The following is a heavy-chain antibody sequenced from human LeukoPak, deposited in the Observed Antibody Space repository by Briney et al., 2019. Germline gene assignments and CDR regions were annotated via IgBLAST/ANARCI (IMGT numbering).Heavy chain of an antibody. Sequence: PGGSLRLSCAASGFTFDDYAMHWVRQAPGKGLEWVSGISWNSGSIGYADSVKGRFTISRDNANNSLYLQMDSLRAEDTAIYYCARTDPFYYDNIAYTGFDYWGQGTVVTVSS. CDR3: ARTDPFYYDNIAYTGFDY. CDR1: GFTFDDYA. J-gene: IGHJ4*02. V-gene: IGHV3-9*01. D-gene: IGHD3-22*01. CDR2: ISWNSGSI.